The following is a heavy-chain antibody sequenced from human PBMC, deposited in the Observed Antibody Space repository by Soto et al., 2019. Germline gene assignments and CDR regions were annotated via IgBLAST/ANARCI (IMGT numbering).Heavy chain of an antibody. V-gene: IGHV4-59*12. CDR2: IYYSGST. J-gene: IGHJ6*01. D-gene: IGHD5-18*01. CDR1: GGSISSYY. CDR3: ARGRGLWTRGYYYYYGMDG. Sequence: ETLSLTCTVSGGSISSYYWSWIRQPPGKGLEWIGYIYYSGSTNYNPSLKSRVTISVDTSKNQFSLKLSSVTAADTAVYYCARGRGLWTRGYYYYYGMDGWGQGTTVTVSS.